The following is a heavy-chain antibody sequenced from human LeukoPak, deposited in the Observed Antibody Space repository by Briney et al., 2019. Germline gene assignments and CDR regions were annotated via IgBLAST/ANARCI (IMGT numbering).Heavy chain of an antibody. CDR1: GFTFTNHW. CDR2: IREDGSET. D-gene: IGHD1-26*01. J-gene: IGHJ4*02. Sequence: PGGSLRLSWVATGFTFTNHWMSWVRQTIGKGLECVAKIREDGSETHYVDSVKGRFTISRDNARNSLFLQMNNLRAEDTAVYYCARDYRGGWNDYWGQGTLVTVSS. V-gene: IGHV3-7*01. CDR3: ARDYRGGWNDY.